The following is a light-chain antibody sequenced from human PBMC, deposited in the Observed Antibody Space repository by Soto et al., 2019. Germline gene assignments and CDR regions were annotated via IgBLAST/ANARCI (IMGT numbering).Light chain of an antibody. J-gene: IGKJ1*01. Sequence: EIVLTQSPGTLSLSPGERATLSCRASQSVSSSFLAWYQQKPGRAPRLLIYGASSRATGIPDRFSGSGSGTDFTLTISRLESEDFAVYYCQQYGISPPWTCGQGTKVEIK. V-gene: IGKV3-20*01. CDR3: QQYGISPPWT. CDR1: QSVSSSF. CDR2: GAS.